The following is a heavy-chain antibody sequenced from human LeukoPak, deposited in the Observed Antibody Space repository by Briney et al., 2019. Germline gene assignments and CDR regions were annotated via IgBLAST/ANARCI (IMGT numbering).Heavy chain of an antibody. CDR2: ISTDAGET. CDR1: GFTFSNSG. D-gene: IGHD2-21*01. CDR3: ARDYYGDPTFDY. J-gene: IGHJ4*02. Sequence: GGSLRLSCAASGFTFSNSGMSWVRQAPGKGLEWVSAISTDAGETHYADSVKGRFTISRDNAKNSLYLQMNSLRAEDTAVYYCARDYYGDPTFDYWGQGTLVTVSS. V-gene: IGHV3-21*01.